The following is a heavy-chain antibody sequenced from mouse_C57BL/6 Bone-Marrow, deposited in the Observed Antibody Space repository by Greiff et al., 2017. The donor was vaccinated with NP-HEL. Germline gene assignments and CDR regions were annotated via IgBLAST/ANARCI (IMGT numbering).Heavy chain of an antibody. CDR2: INPYNGDT. D-gene: IGHD1-1*01. Sequence: VQLKQSGPELVKPGDSVKISCKASGYSFTGYFMNWVMQSHGQSLEWIGRINPYNGDTFYNQKFKGKATLTVDKSSSTAHMELRSLTSEDSAVYYCAEGYYYGSSYWYFDVWGTGTTVTVSS. V-gene: IGHV1-20*01. CDR1: GYSFTGYF. CDR3: AEGYYYGSSYWYFDV. J-gene: IGHJ1*03.